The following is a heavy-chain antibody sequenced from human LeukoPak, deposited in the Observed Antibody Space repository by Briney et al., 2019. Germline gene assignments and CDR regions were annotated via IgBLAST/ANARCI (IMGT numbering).Heavy chain of an antibody. J-gene: IGHJ2*01. CDR2: ISWDGGST. Sequence: GGSLRLSCAASGFTFDDYTMHWVRQAPGKGLEWVSLISWDGGSTYYADSVKGRFTISRDNSKNSLYLQMNSLRTEDTALYYCAKDGDSGYDLTLFDLWGRGTLVTVSS. CDR1: GFTFDDYT. CDR3: AKDGDSGYDLTLFDL. V-gene: IGHV3-43*01. D-gene: IGHD5-12*01.